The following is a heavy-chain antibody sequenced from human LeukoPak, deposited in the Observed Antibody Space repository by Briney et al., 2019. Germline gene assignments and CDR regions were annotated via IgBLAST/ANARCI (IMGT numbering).Heavy chain of an antibody. CDR1: GFTFSSYS. Sequence: GGSLRLSCAASGFTFSSYSMNWVRQAPGKGLEWVSSISSSSSYIYYADSVKGRFTISRDNAKNSLYLQMNSLRAEDTAVYYCARGRHFRYGMDVWGQGTTVTVSS. V-gene: IGHV3-21*01. CDR3: ARGRHFRYGMDV. J-gene: IGHJ6*02. CDR2: ISSSSSYI.